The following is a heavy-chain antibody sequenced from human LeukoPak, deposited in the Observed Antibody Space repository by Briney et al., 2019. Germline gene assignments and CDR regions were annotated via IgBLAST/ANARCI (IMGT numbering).Heavy chain of an antibody. D-gene: IGHD6-13*01. Sequence: PGGSLRLSCAASGFTFSSYWMHWVRQAPGKGLVWVSRINSDGSSTNYADSVKGRFTIYRDNAKNTLYLQMNSLRAEDTAVYYCARPGYSSSWSFDPWGQGTLVTVSS. J-gene: IGHJ5*02. CDR3: ARPGYSSSWSFDP. CDR2: INSDGSST. CDR1: GFTFSSYW. V-gene: IGHV3-74*01.